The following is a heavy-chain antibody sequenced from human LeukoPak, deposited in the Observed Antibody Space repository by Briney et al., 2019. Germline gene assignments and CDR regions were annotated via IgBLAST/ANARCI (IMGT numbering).Heavy chain of an antibody. CDR2: MNPNSGNT. D-gene: IGHD5-12*01. J-gene: IGHJ4*02. V-gene: IGHV1-8*01. CDR3: ARGRGGYDYFDY. CDR1: GYTSTSYD. Sequence: ASVTVSCKASGYTSTSYDINWVRQATGQGLEWMGWMNPNSGNTGYAQKFQGRVTMTRNTSISTAYMELSSLRSEDTAVYYCARGRGGYDYFDYWGQGTLVTVSS.